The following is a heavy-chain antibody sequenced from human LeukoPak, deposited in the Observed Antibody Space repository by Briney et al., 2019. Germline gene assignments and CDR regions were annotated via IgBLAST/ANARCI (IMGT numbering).Heavy chain of an antibody. CDR1: GGSISSYY. CDR3: ARDSSAATPSFPFDY. CDR2: IYTSGST. D-gene: IGHD2-15*01. J-gene: IGHJ4*02. V-gene: IGHV4-4*07. Sequence: PSETLSLTCTVSGGSISSYYWSWIRQPAGKGLEWIGRIYTSGSTNYNPSLKSRVTMSVDTSKNQFSLKLSSVTAADTAVYYCARDSSAATPSFPFDYWGQGTLVTVSS.